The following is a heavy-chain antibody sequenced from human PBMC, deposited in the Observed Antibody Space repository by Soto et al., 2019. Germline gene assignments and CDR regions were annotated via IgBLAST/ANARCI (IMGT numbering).Heavy chain of an antibody. Sequence: SLRLSHAPSGFTFSTYSMNRFRQAPGKGLGWVSYISSSSSTIYYADSVKGRFTISRDNAKNSLYLQMNSLRAEDTAVYYCAREGRVPAAYNMDVWGKGTTVTVSS. J-gene: IGHJ6*03. CDR2: ISSSSSTI. CDR3: AREGRVPAAYNMDV. CDR1: GFTFSTYS. V-gene: IGHV3-48*01. D-gene: IGHD2-2*01.